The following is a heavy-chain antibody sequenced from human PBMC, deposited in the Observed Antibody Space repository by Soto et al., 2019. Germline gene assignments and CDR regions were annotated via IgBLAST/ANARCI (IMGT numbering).Heavy chain of an antibody. Sequence: SETLSLTCTVSGASITSGAYYWTWVRQHPVKGLEWIGHIYYTGSTYYNPSLKSRLNISLDTSKNQFSLQLESMTAADTAIYYRARGSRFDPWGQGTLVTVSS. CDR1: GASITSGAYY. CDR3: ARGSRFDP. J-gene: IGHJ5*02. V-gene: IGHV4-31*03. D-gene: IGHD1-26*01. CDR2: IYYTGST.